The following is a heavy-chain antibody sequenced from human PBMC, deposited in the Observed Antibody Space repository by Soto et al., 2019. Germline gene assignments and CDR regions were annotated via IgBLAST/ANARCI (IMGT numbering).Heavy chain of an antibody. V-gene: IGHV1-69*12. D-gene: IGHD5-12*01. CDR2: IVPIVDTS. CDR3: VRVVAIPGYPDN. Sequence: QVQLVQSGAEVRHPASSVKVSCKTSGGTFSRYAISWVRQAPGQGLEWMGGIVPIVDTSTYAQKLQGRVTITADESTSTAYMELSSLRSDDTAIYYCVRVVAIPGYPDNWGQGTLVTVSS. CDR1: GGTFSRYA. J-gene: IGHJ4*02.